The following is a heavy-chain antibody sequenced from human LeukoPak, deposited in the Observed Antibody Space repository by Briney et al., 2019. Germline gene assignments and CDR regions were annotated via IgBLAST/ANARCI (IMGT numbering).Heavy chain of an antibody. V-gene: IGHV1-69*05. Sequence: ASVKVSCKASGGTFSCYAISWVRQAPGQGLEWMGGIIPIFGTANYAQKFQGRVTITTDESTSTAYMELSSLRSEDTAVYYCALGGRGDPYYFDYWGQGTLVTVSS. CDR2: IIPIFGTA. J-gene: IGHJ4*02. D-gene: IGHD3-16*01. CDR3: ALGGRGDPYYFDY. CDR1: GGTFSCYA.